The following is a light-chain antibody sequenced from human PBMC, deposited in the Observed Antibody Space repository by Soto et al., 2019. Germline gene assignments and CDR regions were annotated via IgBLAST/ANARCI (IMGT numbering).Light chain of an antibody. CDR2: LNSDGSH. J-gene: IGLJ3*02. Sequence: QSVLTQSPSASASLGASVKLTCTLSSGHSNYAIAWHQQQPEKGPRYLMNLNSDGSHTKGDGIPDRFSGSSSGAERYLTISSLQSEDEADYYCQTWATGIRVFGGGPKLTVL. V-gene: IGLV4-69*01. CDR3: QTWATGIRV. CDR1: SGHSNYA.